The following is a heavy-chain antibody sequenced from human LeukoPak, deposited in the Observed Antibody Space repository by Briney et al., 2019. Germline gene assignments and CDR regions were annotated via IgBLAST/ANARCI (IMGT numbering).Heavy chain of an antibody. D-gene: IGHD6-13*01. CDR3: ARARYSSSWYRNWGFDP. CDR2: ISPKGIT. Sequence: SETLSLTCFVSGYPINIDYSWGWIRQSPGKGLEWIGVISPKGITYYNPSLRGRVSISLDTSKNQFSLKLSSVTAADTAVYYCARARYSSSWYRNWGFDPWGQGTLVTVSS. V-gene: IGHV4-38-2*02. J-gene: IGHJ5*02. CDR1: GYPINIDYS.